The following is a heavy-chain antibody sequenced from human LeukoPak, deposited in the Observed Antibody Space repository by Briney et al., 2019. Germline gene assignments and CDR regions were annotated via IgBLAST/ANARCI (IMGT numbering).Heavy chain of an antibody. CDR1: GYTFTGYY. J-gene: IGHJ4*02. CDR3: ARDEYDYVWGSYRRIDY. CDR2: INPNSGGT. V-gene: IGHV1-2*06. D-gene: IGHD3-16*02. Sequence: GASVKVSCKASGYTFTGYYMHWVRQAPGQGLEWMGRINPNSGGTNYAQKFQGRVTMTRDTSISTAYMELSRLRSDDTAVYYCARDEYDYVWGSYRRIDYWDQGTLVTVSS.